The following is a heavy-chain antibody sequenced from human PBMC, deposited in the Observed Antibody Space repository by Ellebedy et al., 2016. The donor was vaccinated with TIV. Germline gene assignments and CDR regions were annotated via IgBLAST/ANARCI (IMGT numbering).Heavy chain of an antibody. D-gene: IGHD5-12*01. Sequence: ASVKVSCKASGYTFTGYYMHWVRQAPGQGLEWMGIINPSGGSTSYAQKFQGRVTMTRDTSTSTVYMELSSLRSEDTGVYYWARDFDAFGGYDGYWGQGTPATVSS. CDR1: GYTFTGYY. J-gene: IGHJ4*02. CDR2: INPSGGST. V-gene: IGHV1-46*01. CDR3: ARDFDAFGGYDGY.